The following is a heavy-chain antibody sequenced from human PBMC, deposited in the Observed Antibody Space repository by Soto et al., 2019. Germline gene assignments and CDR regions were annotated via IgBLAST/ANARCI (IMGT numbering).Heavy chain of an antibody. J-gene: IGHJ6*02. V-gene: IGHV3-30-3*01. CDR2: ISYDGSNK. CDR3: ARDPTTTTTYFFLHGMDG. Sequence: QVQLVESGGGVVQPGRSLRLSCAASGFTFSSYAMHWVRQAPGKGLEWVAVISYDGSNKYYADSVKGRFTISRDNSKNTLDLQMNDLRAEDTAVFYFARDPTTTTTYFFLHGMDGWGQGTTVTLSS. CDR1: GFTFSSYA. D-gene: IGHD1-26*01.